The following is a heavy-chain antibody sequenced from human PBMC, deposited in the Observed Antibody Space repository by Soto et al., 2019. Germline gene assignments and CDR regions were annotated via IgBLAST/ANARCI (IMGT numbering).Heavy chain of an antibody. CDR1: GYTFTGYY. CDR3: ARDARGDEAPMDY. Sequence: ASVKVCCKASGYTFTGYYMHWVRQAPGQGLEWMGWINPNSGGTNYAQKFQGWVTMTRDTSISTAYMELSRLRSDDTAVYYCARDARGDEAPMDYWGQGTQVTVSS. V-gene: IGHV1-2*04. J-gene: IGHJ4*02. CDR2: INPNSGGT. D-gene: IGHD3-10*01.